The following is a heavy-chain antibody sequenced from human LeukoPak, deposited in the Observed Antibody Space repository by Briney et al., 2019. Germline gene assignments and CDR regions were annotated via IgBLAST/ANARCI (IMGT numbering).Heavy chain of an antibody. V-gene: IGHV5-51*01. D-gene: IGHD6-25*01. J-gene: IGHJ5*02. CDR2: IYPGDSDT. CDR1: GYSFSTYW. CDR3: ARRGQRDWFDP. Sequence: GESLQISCKGSGYSFSTYWIAWVRQMPGKGLEWMGIIYPGDSDTRYNPSFQGQVTISADKSISTAYLQWSSLKASDTAIYYCARRGQRDWFDPWGQGTLVTVSS.